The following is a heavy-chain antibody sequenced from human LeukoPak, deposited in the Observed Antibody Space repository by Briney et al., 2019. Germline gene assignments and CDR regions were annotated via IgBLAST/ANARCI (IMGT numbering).Heavy chain of an antibody. D-gene: IGHD3-22*01. CDR3: ARNVCDYHSSGYPRASAY. J-gene: IGHJ4*02. V-gene: IGHV4-34*01. Sequence: SENLSLTCAVYGGSFSGYYWSWLPQPPGKGLVWIVEINHSGSTNYNPSLKSRVTISVDTSKNQFSLKLSSVTLADADVYYSARNVCDYHSSGYPRASAYLGRGTILTVSS. CDR1: GGSFSGYY. CDR2: INHSGST.